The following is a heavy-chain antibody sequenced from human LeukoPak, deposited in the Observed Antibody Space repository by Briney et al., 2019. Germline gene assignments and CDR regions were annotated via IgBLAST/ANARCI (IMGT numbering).Heavy chain of an antibody. D-gene: IGHD3-10*01. CDR2: IYHSGST. CDR1: GGSISSGGYY. CDR3: ARERGVRGAGNWFDP. J-gene: IGHJ5*02. Sequence: SQTLSLTCTVSGGSISSGGYYWSWIRQPPGKGLEWIGYIYHSGSTYYNPSLKSRVTISVDTSKNQFSLKLSSVTAADTAVYYCARERGVRGAGNWFDPWGQGTLVTVSS. V-gene: IGHV4-30-2*01.